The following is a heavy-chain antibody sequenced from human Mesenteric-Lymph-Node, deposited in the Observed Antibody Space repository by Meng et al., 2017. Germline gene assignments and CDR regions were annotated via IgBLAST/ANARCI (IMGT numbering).Heavy chain of an antibody. V-gene: IGHV1-18*01. CDR3: AREGRVPAAMGFDP. Sequence: YPVQSGADGKKPGASVKVSCKASGYSLTSYGISWVRQAPGQGLEWMGWTSGYNGNTNYAQKFQGRVTMTTDTSTSTAYMELRSLRSDDTAVYYCAREGRVPAAMGFDPWGQGTLVTVSS. D-gene: IGHD2-2*01. CDR1: GYSLTSYG. J-gene: IGHJ5*02. CDR2: TSGYNGNT.